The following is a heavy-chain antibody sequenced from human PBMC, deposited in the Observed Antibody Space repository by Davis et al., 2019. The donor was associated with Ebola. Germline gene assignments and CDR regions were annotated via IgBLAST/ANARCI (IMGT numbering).Heavy chain of an antibody. J-gene: IGHJ4*02. CDR1: GGSFSGYY. D-gene: IGHD6-19*01. CDR2: VFDSGST. CDR3: ARTTRASGWFLDY. Sequence: GSLRLSCAVYGGSFSGYYWSWIRQSPGKGLDWIGEVFDSGSTNYNPSLKSRVTLSVDTSKNQFSLKLTSVTAADTAMYYCARTTRASGWFLDYWGQGSLVTVSS. V-gene: IGHV4-34*12.